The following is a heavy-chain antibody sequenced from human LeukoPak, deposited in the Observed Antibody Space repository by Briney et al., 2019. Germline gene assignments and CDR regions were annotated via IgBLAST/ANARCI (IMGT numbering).Heavy chain of an antibody. CDR1: GFTFSSYG. Sequence: GRSLRLSCAASGFTFSSYGMHWVRQAPGKGLEWGAVIWYDGSNKYYADSVKGRFTISRDNSKNTLYLQMNSLRAEDTAVYYCATVPAVTDAFDIWGQGTMVTVSS. CDR3: ATVPAVTDAFDI. J-gene: IGHJ3*02. V-gene: IGHV3-33*01. CDR2: IWYDGSNK. D-gene: IGHD6-19*01.